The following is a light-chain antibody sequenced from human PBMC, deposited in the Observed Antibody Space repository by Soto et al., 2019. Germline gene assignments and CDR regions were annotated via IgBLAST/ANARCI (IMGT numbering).Light chain of an antibody. Sequence: DIKMTQSPSSLSASVGDRVTITCQASQDISTYLNWYQQKPRKAPKLLIYDASNLETGVPSRFSGSVTGTDFTFTIISLQPEDIATYYSQQYYNLPPGGVTFGPVTKVDIK. V-gene: IGKV1-33*01. CDR2: DAS. CDR1: QDISTY. CDR3: QQYYNLPPGGVT. J-gene: IGKJ3*01.